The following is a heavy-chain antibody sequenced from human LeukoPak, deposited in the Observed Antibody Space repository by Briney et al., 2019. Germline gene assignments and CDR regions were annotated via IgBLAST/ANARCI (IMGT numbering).Heavy chain of an antibody. Sequence: GASVKVSCKASGYTFTSYGISWVRQAPGQGLEWMGWISAYNGNTNYAQKLQGRVTITTDESTSTAYMELSSLRSEDTAVYYCASPTYYDFWSGYYLFDYWGQGTLVTVSS. V-gene: IGHV1-18*01. D-gene: IGHD3-3*01. CDR3: ASPTYYDFWSGYYLFDY. CDR2: ISAYNGNT. CDR1: GYTFTSYG. J-gene: IGHJ4*02.